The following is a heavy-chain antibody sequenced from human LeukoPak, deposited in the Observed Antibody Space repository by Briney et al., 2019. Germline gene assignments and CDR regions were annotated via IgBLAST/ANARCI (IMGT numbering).Heavy chain of an antibody. CDR2: INHSGST. J-gene: IGHJ4*02. D-gene: IGHD6-19*01. V-gene: IGHV4-34*01. CDR3: ARASIAVAAPFDY. CDR1: GGSFSHYY. Sequence: SETLSLTCAVYGGSFSHYYWSWIRQPPGKGLEWIGEINHSGSTNYDPSLKSRVTISVDTSKNQFSLKLSSVTAADTAVYYCARASIAVAAPFDYWGQGTLVTVSS.